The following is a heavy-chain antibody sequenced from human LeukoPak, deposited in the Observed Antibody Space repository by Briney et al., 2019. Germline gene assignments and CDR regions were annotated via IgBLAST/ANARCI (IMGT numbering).Heavy chain of an antibody. CDR2: IYPGDSDT. Sequence: GESLKISCKGSGYSFTSYWIGWVRQMPGKGLEWMGIIYPGDSDTRYSPSFQGQVTISADKSISTAYLQRSSLKASDTAMYYCAMRTIFESEHYGMDAWGQGTTVTVSS. CDR3: AMRTIFESEHYGMDA. J-gene: IGHJ6*02. V-gene: IGHV5-51*01. CDR1: GYSFTSYW. D-gene: IGHD3-3*01.